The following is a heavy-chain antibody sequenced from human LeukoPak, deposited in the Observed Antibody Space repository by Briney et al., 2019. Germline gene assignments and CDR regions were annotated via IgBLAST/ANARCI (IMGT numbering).Heavy chain of an antibody. V-gene: IGHV4-61*02. CDR2: IYTSGST. CDR3: ARQGDYSGYQAFDY. D-gene: IGHD5-12*01. CDR1: GGSISSGSYY. J-gene: IGHJ4*02. Sequence: PSETLSLTCTVSGGSISSGSYYWSWIRQPAGKGLEWIGRIYTSGSTNYNPSLKSRVTISVDTSKNHFSLKLSSVTAADTAVYYCARQGDYSGYQAFDYWGQGTLVTVSS.